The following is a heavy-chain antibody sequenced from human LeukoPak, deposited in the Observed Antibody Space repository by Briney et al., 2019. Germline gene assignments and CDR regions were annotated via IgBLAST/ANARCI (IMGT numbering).Heavy chain of an antibody. CDR3: AKGLSLAAAGGFDY. V-gene: IGHV3-9*01. CDR2: ISWNSGSI. D-gene: IGHD6-13*01. CDR1: GFTFDDYA. Sequence: GRSLRLSCAASGFTFDDYAMHWVRQAPGKGLEWVSGISWNSGSIGYADSVKGRFTISRDNAKNSLYLQMNSLRAEDTALYYCAKGLSLAAAGGFDYWGQGTLVTVSS. J-gene: IGHJ4*02.